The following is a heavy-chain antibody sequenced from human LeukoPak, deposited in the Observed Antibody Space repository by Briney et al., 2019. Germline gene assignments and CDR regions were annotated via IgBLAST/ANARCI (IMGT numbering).Heavy chain of an antibody. Sequence: GGSLRLSCAASGFTLSIYGMHWVRQVPGKGLEWVAVIWYDGSNKYYADSVKGRFTISRDNSKNTLYLQMNSLRAEDTAVYYCARSYCSSTSCYADYWGQGTLVTVSS. J-gene: IGHJ4*02. CDR1: GFTLSIYG. CDR2: IWYDGSNK. CDR3: ARSYCSSTSCYADY. D-gene: IGHD2-2*01. V-gene: IGHV3-33*01.